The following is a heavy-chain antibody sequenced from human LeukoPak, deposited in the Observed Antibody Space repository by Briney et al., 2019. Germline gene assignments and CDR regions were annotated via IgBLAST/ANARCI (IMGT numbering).Heavy chain of an antibody. Sequence: SETLSLTCTVSGYSISSGYYWGWIRQPPGKGLEWIGSIYHSGSTYYNPSLKSRVTISVDTSKNQFSLKLSSVTAADTAVYYCAREDRNYDFWSGYYPFDYWGQGTLVTVS. J-gene: IGHJ4*02. D-gene: IGHD3-3*01. CDR1: GYSISSGYY. V-gene: IGHV4-38-2*02. CDR3: AREDRNYDFWSGYYPFDY. CDR2: IYHSGST.